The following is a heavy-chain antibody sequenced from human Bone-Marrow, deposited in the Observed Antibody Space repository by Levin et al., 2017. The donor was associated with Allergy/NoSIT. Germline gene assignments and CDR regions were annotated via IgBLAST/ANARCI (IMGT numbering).Heavy chain of an antibody. Sequence: GGSLRLSCAASGFTFSSYAMHWVRQAPGKGLEWVAVISYDGSNKYYADSVKGRFTISRDNSKNTLYLQMNSLRAEDTAVYYCASGEWGDYYDSSGYTHLFDYWGQGTLVTVSS. CDR1: GFTFSSYA. J-gene: IGHJ4*02. CDR2: ISYDGSNK. V-gene: IGHV3-30*04. D-gene: IGHD3-22*01. CDR3: ASGEWGDYYDSSGYTHLFDY.